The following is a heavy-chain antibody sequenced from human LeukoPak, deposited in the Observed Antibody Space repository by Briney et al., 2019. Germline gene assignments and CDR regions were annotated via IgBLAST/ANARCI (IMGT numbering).Heavy chain of an antibody. Sequence: SETLSLTCTVSGYSISSGYYWGWIRQSPGKGLKWIGTIYYSGSTYYNPSLKSRVTISVDTSKNQFSLKLSSVTAADTAMYYCARNRYYYGSGNYGVPNWFGPWGQGTLVTVSS. D-gene: IGHD3-10*01. V-gene: IGHV4-38-2*02. CDR3: ARNRYYYGSGNYGVPNWFGP. CDR1: GYSISSGYY. CDR2: IYYSGST. J-gene: IGHJ5*02.